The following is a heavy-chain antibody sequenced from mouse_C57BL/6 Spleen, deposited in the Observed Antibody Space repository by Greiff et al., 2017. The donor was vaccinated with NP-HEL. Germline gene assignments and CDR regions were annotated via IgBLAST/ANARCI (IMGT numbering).Heavy chain of an antibody. V-gene: IGHV1-80*01. CDR2: IYPGDGDT. D-gene: IGHD2-3*01. J-gene: IGHJ2*01. Sequence: QVQLQQSGAELVKPGASVKISCKASGYAFSSYWMNWVKKRPGKGLEWIGQIYPGDGDTNYNGKFKGKATLTADKSSSTAYMQLSSLTSEDSAVYFCARESVGYYDYWGQGTTLTVSS. CDR3: ARESVGYYDY. CDR1: GYAFSSYW.